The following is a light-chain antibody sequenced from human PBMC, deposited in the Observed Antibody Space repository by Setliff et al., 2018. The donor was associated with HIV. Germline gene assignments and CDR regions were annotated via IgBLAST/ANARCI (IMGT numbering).Light chain of an antibody. Sequence: QSVLTQPRSVSGSPGQSVTISCTGSSSDIGFYNYVSWYQQYPGKAPKVTIYDVSKRPSGVPDRFSGSKSGNTASLTISGLQAEDKADYYCCSYAGSFTYVFGSGTKVT. CDR1: SSDIGFYNY. CDR3: CSYAGSFTYV. CDR2: DVS. V-gene: IGLV2-11*01. J-gene: IGLJ1*01.